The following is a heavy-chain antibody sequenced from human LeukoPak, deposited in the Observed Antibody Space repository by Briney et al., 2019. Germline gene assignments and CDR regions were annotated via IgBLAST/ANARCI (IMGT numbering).Heavy chain of an antibody. CDR1: GFTFSSYS. V-gene: IGHV3-48*04. Sequence: PGGSLRLSCAASGFTFSSYSMNWVRQAPGKGLEWVSYISSSSSTIYYADSVKGRFTISRDNAKNTLYLQMHSLRAEDTAVYYCARVSSSGWRRFKGNDAFDIWGQGTMVTVSS. D-gene: IGHD6-19*01. J-gene: IGHJ3*02. CDR2: ISSSSSTI. CDR3: ARVSSSGWRRFKGNDAFDI.